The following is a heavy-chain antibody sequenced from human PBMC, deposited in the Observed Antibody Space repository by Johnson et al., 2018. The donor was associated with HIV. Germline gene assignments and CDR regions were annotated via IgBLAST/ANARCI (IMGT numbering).Heavy chain of an antibody. V-gene: IGHV3-33*01. D-gene: IGHD5-24*01. J-gene: IGHJ3*02. Sequence: QVQLMESGGGLVQPGGSLRLSCAASGFTFSTYGMHWVRQAPGKGLEWVAVMWYDGSNKYYVDSVKGRFTISRDNAKNSLYLQMNSLRAEDTALYYCARDPDGYNDDAFDIWGQGTMVTVSS. CDR3: ARDPDGYNDDAFDI. CDR2: MWYDGSNK. CDR1: GFTFSTYG.